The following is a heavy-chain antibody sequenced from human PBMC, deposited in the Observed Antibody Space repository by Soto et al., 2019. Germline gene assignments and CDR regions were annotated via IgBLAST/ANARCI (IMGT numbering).Heavy chain of an antibody. J-gene: IGHJ4*02. CDR3: AKHSIIVVVAANLDY. Sequence: GGSLRLSCAASGFTFSSYAMSWVRQAPGKGLEWVSAISGSGGSTYYADSVKGRFTISRDNSKNTLYLQMNSLRAEDTAVYYCAKHSIIVVVAANLDYWGQGTLVTVSS. D-gene: IGHD2-15*01. CDR1: GFTFSSYA. CDR2: ISGSGGST. V-gene: IGHV3-23*01.